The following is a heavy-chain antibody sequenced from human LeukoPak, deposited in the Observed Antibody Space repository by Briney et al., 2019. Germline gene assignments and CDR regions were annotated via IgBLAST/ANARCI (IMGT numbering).Heavy chain of an antibody. D-gene: IGHD5-18*01. Sequence: GGSLRLSCAASGFTFSSYGMHWVRQAPGKGLEWVAKIKKDGSEKYYVDSVKGRFTISRDNAKTSLSLQMNSLSPEDTAVYYCTRHLSGVTGYTYGRGIGYWGQGTLVTVSS. CDR1: GFTFSSYG. V-gene: IGHV3-7*01. CDR3: TRHLSGVTGYTYGRGIGY. J-gene: IGHJ4*02. CDR2: IKKDGSEK.